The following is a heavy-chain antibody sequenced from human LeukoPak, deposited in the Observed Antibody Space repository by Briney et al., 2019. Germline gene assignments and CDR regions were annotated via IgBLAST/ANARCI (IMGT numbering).Heavy chain of an antibody. D-gene: IGHD7-27*01. CDR2: INPNSGGT. CDR3: ARGLLDWGFAHDAFDI. V-gene: IGHV1-2*02. J-gene: IGHJ3*02. Sequence: ASVKVSCKASGYTFTGYYTHWVRQAPGQGLEWMGWINPNSGGTNYAQKFQGRVTMTRDTSISTAYMELSRLRSDDTAVYYCARGLLDWGFAHDAFDIWGQGTMVTVSS. CDR1: GYTFTGYY.